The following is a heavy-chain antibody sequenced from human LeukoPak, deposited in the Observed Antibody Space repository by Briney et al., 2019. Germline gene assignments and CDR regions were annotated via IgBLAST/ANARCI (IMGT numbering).Heavy chain of an antibody. J-gene: IGHJ6*02. D-gene: IGHD6-6*01. V-gene: IGHV3-72*01. CDR1: GFTFSDYY. CDR3: NRGGYSSSAFYGMDV. Sequence: GGSLRLSCPASGFTFSDYYMAWVRQAPGQGLEWVGHTGNKANSYATEYAASVKGRFTISRDDSKNSLYLQMNSLKTEDTAVYYCNRGGYSSSAFYGMDVWGQGTTVTVSS. CDR2: TGNKANSYAT.